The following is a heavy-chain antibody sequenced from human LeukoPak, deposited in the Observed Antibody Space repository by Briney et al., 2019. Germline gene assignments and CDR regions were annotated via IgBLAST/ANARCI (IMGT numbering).Heavy chain of an antibody. CDR2: ISSGGDAT. D-gene: IGHD3-10*01. Sequence: PGGSLRLSCAASGFTFRSYAMSWVRQAPWKGLDWVSAISSGGDATYYADSVKGRFTISRDNSKNTLYLQMNSLRAEDTAVYYCASHANSGRHVDYWGQGTLVTVSS. CDR3: ASHANSGRHVDY. V-gene: IGHV3-23*01. J-gene: IGHJ4*02. CDR1: GFTFRSYA.